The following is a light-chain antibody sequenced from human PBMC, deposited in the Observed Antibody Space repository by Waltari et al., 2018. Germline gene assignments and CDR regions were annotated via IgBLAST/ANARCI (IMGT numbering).Light chain of an antibody. CDR1: QSVSSN. V-gene: IGKV3-15*01. CDR2: GAS. J-gene: IGKJ2*02. CDR3: QQYNNWPRT. Sequence: EIVMTQSPATLSASPGERATLSCRASQSVSSNLACYQQKPGQAPRLLIYGASTRATGIPARFSGSGSGTEFTLTISSMQSEDFAVYYCQQYNNWPRTFGQGTKLEIK.